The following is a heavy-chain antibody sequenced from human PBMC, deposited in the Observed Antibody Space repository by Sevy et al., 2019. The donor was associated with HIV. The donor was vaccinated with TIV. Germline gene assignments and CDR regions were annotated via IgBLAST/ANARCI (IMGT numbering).Heavy chain of an antibody. Sequence: GGSLRLSCAASGFTFSDYYMSWIRQAPGKGLERVSYISSSGSTIYYADSVKGRFTISRDNAKNSLYLQMNSLRAEDTAVYYCARGMAGCSGGSCYGTYYYYYGMDVWSQGTTVTVSS. CDR3: ARGMAGCSGGSCYGTYYYYYGMDV. CDR1: GFTFSDYY. CDR2: ISSSGSTI. V-gene: IGHV3-11*01. J-gene: IGHJ6*02. D-gene: IGHD2-15*01.